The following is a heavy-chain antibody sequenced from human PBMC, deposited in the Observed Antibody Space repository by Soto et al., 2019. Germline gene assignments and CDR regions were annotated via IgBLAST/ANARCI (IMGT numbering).Heavy chain of an antibody. V-gene: IGHV3-43D*04. CDR1: GFTFDDYA. J-gene: IGHJ6*02. D-gene: IGHD3-3*01. CDR3: AKDALSRDYDFWSGYYEAAGMDV. CDR2: ISWDGGST. Sequence: PGGSLRLSCAASGFTFDDYAMHWVRQAPGKGLERVSLISWDGGSTYYADSVKGRFTISRDNSKNSLYLQMNSLRAEDTALYYCAKDALSRDYDFWSGYYEAAGMDVWGQGTTVTVSS.